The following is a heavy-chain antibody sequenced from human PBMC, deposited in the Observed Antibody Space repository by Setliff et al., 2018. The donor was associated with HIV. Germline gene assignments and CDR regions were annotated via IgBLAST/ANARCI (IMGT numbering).Heavy chain of an antibody. CDR2: IYPGDSDA. Sequence: GESLKISCKGSRYSFTNYWIGWVRQMPGKGLEWMGIIYPGDSDARYSPSFQGPVTISVDESINTAYLQWSSLQASDTAMYYCARLYGDFEENLFYFDSWGLGTLVTVSS. CDR1: RYSFTNYW. D-gene: IGHD4-17*01. J-gene: IGHJ4*02. CDR3: ARLYGDFEENLFYFDS. V-gene: IGHV5-51*01.